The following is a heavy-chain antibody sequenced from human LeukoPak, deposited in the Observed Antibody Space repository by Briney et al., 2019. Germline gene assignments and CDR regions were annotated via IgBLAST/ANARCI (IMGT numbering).Heavy chain of an antibody. Sequence: SETLSLTCTVSFGSINTPSYYWGWVRLPPGKALEWIGNIFYKGSTYYTPSLKSRVTISLDTSRNQFSLKLNSVTAADTAVYYCAKSNGYGLMDIWGQGTMVTVSS. D-gene: IGHD3-22*01. J-gene: IGHJ3*02. V-gene: IGHV4-39*07. CDR3: AKSNGYGLMDI. CDR2: IFYKGST. CDR1: FGSINTPSYY.